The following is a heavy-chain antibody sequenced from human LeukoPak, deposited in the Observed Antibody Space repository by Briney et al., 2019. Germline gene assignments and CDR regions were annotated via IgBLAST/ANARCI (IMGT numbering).Heavy chain of an antibody. CDR3: ARDRIYYGSGSLRY. CDR2: IRYDGSHQ. V-gene: IGHV3-30*02. CDR1: GFTFSSFA. J-gene: IGHJ4*02. D-gene: IGHD3-10*01. Sequence: GGSLRLSCAASGFTFSSFAMHWVRQPSGKGLEWVAFIRYDGSHQYYADSVKGRVTISRDNSKNTLYLQMNSLRAEDTAVYYCARDRIYYGSGSLRYWGQGTLVTVSS.